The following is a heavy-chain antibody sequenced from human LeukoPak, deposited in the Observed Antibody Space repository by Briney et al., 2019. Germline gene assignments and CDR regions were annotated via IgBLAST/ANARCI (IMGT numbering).Heavy chain of an antibody. CDR3: ARDRSTSWSSFDS. J-gene: IGHJ4*02. CDR1: GYTFTTYA. CDR2: INTNTGNP. V-gene: IGHV7-4-1*02. Sequence: ASVKVSCKASGYTFTTYAINWVRQAPGQGLEWMGWINTNTGNPTYAQGFTGRFVFSLDTSVTTTYLQISSLKTEDTAVYYCARDRSTSWSSFDSWGQGTLVTVSS. D-gene: IGHD6-13*01.